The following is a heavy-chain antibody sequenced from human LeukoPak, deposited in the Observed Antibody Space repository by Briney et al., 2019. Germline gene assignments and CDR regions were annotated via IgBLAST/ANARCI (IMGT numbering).Heavy chain of an antibody. Sequence: GGSLRLSCAASGFTFSYYSMNWVRQAPGKGLEWVSVLYSGGNTNYADSVKGRFTISRDNSKNTLYLQMNSLRSEDTAVYYCARVRFLEWLSFDYWGRGTLVTVSS. CDR3: ARVRFLEWLSFDY. D-gene: IGHD3-3*01. CDR2: LYSGGNT. CDR1: GFTFSYYS. J-gene: IGHJ4*02. V-gene: IGHV3-66*01.